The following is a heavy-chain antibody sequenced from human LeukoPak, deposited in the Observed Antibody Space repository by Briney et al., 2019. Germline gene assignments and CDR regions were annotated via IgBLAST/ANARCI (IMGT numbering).Heavy chain of an antibody. J-gene: IGHJ4*02. V-gene: IGHV3-23*01. D-gene: IGHD3-22*01. CDR1: GSSSAFTFSRSA. Sequence: GGSLRLSRAASGSSSAFTFSRSAMSWVRQAPGRGLEWVSAVSSSGGSTYYADSVKGRFTISRDNSKNTLYLQMNRLRAEHTAVYYCAKVFDYYDSSGYRNYWGQGTLVTVSS. CDR2: VSSSGGST. CDR3: AKVFDYYDSSGYRNY.